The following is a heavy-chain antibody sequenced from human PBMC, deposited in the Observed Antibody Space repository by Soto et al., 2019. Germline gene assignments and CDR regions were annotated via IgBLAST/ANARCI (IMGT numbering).Heavy chain of an antibody. V-gene: IGHV1-69*13. J-gene: IGHJ4*02. CDR1: GGTFSSYA. D-gene: IGHD6-13*01. CDR2: IIPIFGTA. Sequence: GASVKVSCKASGGTFSSYAISWVRQAPGQGLEWMGGIIPIFGTANYAQKFQGRVTITADESTSTAYMELSSLRSEDTAVYYCARGMPGPSSWYQNYYFDYWGQGTLVTVSS. CDR3: ARGMPGPSSWYQNYYFDY.